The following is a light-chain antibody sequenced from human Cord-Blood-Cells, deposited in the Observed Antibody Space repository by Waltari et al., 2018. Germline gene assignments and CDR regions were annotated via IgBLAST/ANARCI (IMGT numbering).Light chain of an antibody. CDR2: DVS. CDR1: SSDVGGYHY. J-gene: IGLJ1*01. V-gene: IGLV2-11*01. CDR3: CSYAGSYV. Sequence: QSALTPPRPVSGSPGQSVTISCTGTSSDVGGYHYVSWYQQHPGKAPKLMIYDVSKRPSGVPDRFSGSKSGNTASLTISGLQAEDEADYYCCSYAGSYVFGTGTKVTVL.